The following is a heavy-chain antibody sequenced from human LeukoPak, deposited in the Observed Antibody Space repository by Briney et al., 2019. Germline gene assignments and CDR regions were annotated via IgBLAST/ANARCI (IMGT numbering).Heavy chain of an antibody. J-gene: IGHJ4*02. Sequence: ASVKVSCKASGYTFTGYYMHWVRQAPGQGLEWMGWINPNSGGTNYAQKFQGWVTMTRDTSISTAYMELSRLRSDDTAVYYCARDYCSSTSCYLDYWGQGTLVTVPS. V-gene: IGHV1-2*04. CDR3: ARDYCSSTSCYLDY. CDR1: GYTFTGYY. CDR2: INPNSGGT. D-gene: IGHD2-2*01.